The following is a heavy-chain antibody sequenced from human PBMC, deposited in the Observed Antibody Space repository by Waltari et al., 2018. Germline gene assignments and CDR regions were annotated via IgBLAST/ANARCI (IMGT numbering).Heavy chain of an antibody. CDR3: ARAGRGNNWFDP. CDR2: IYYSGST. Sequence: QVQLQESGPGLVKPSETLSPTCPASGGPISSYYWRWIRQPPGKGLEWIGYIYYSGSTNYNPSLKSRVTISVDTSKNQFSLKLSSVTAADTAVYYCARAGRGNNWFDPWGQGTLVTVSS. J-gene: IGHJ5*02. V-gene: IGHV4-59*01. CDR1: GGPISSYY. D-gene: IGHD1-26*01.